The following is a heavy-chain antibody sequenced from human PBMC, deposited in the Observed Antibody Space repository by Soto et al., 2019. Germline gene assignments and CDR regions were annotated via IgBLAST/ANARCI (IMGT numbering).Heavy chain of an antibody. CDR1: GGSISSCDYY. CDR3: ARGDPHLLRFLEWSTYYYYMDV. D-gene: IGHD3-3*01. V-gene: IGHV4-30-4*01. Sequence: PSESLSLTCTVSGGSISSCDYYWSWIRKPPGKGLEWIGYIYYSGSTYYNPSLKSRVTISVDTSKNQFSLKLSSVTAADTAVYYCARGDPHLLRFLEWSTYYYYMDVWGKGTTVPVSS. CDR2: IYYSGST. J-gene: IGHJ6*03.